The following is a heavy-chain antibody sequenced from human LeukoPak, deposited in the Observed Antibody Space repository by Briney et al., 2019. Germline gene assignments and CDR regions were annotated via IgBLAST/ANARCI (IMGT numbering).Heavy chain of an antibody. Sequence: SVKVSCKASGGTFSSYAISWVRQAPGQGLEWMGGIIPIFGTANYAQKFQGRVTITADESTSTAYMELSSPRSEDTAVYYCARDKSDFWSGYFDYWGQGTLVTVSS. CDR2: IIPIFGTA. D-gene: IGHD3-3*01. CDR3: ARDKSDFWSGYFDY. V-gene: IGHV1-69*01. CDR1: GGTFSSYA. J-gene: IGHJ4*02.